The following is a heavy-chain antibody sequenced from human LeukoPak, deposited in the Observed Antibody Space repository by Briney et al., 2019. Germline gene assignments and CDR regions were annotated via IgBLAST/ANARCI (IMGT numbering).Heavy chain of an antibody. CDR1: GFTFDDYA. J-gene: IGHJ4*02. CDR2: ISWNSGRI. D-gene: IGHD3-3*01. CDR3: AKDISPDFWSGSNFDY. Sequence: GRSLRLSCAASGFTFDDYAMHWVRQAPGKGLEWASGISWNSGRIGYADSVKGRFTISRDNAKNSLYLQMNSLRAEDMALYYCAKDISPDFWSGSNFDYWGQGTLVTVSS. V-gene: IGHV3-9*03.